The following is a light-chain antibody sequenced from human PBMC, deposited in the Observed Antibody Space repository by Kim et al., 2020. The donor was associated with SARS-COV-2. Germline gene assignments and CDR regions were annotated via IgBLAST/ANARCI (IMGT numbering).Light chain of an antibody. J-gene: IGLJ2*01. CDR3: GTWDSRLSAAV. Sequence: QSVLTQPPSVSAAPGQKVTISCSGSSSNIGNNYVSWYQQLPGTAPKLLIYDNDKRPSGIPDRFSGSKSGTSATLGITGIQPGDEADYYCGTWDSRLSAAVFGGGTQMTVL. CDR1: SSNIGNNY. V-gene: IGLV1-51*01. CDR2: DND.